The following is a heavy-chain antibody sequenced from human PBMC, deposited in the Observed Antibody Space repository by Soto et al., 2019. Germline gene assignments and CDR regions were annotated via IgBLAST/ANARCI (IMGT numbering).Heavy chain of an antibody. CDR1: GFTFTTYG. V-gene: IGHV3-30*18. CDR2: ISYDEINQ. CDR3: AKAGLMGAYRKSFFDY. Sequence: QVQLVQSEGGVVQPGGSLRLSCAASGFTFTTYGMHWVRQAPGKGLEWVAVISYDEINQYYADSVKGRFTISRDISKNTLYLQMNNLRAEDTAVYYCAKAGLMGAYRKSFFDYWGQGTLVTVSS. D-gene: IGHD1-26*01. J-gene: IGHJ4*02.